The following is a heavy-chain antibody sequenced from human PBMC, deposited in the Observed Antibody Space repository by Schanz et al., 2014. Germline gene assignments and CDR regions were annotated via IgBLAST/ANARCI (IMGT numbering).Heavy chain of an antibody. CDR2: ISGSGGST. V-gene: IGHV3-23*01. J-gene: IGHJ3*02. CDR3: AKGRFGELSAFDI. CDR1: GFTFSDYW. D-gene: IGHD3-10*01. Sequence: DVHLLESGGGLVQPGGSLRLSCTASGFTFSDYWMSWVRQAPGKGLEWVSAISGSGGSTYYADSVKGRFTISRDNSKNTLYLQMNSLRAEDTAVYYCAKGRFGELSAFDIWGQGTMVTVSS.